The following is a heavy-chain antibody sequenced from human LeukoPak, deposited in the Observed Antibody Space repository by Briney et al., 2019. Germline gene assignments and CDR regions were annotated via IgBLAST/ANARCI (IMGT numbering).Heavy chain of an antibody. V-gene: IGHV4-39*07. D-gene: IGHD3-10*01. CDR1: GGSISSSSYY. CDR2: IYYSGST. CDR3: ARSFHTMVRVGEAYAFDI. Sequence: SETLSLTCTVSGGSISSSSYYWGWIRQPPGKGLEWIGSIYYSGSTYYNPSLKSRVTISVDTSKNQFSLKLSSVTAADTAVYYCARSFHTMVRVGEAYAFDIWGQGTMVTVSS. J-gene: IGHJ3*02.